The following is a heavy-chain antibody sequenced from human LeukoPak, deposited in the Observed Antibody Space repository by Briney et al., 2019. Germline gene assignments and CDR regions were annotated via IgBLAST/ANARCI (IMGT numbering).Heavy chain of an antibody. CDR2: ISSSSSYI. D-gene: IGHD6-19*01. CDR3: ARSPRIAVAGYYYYYMDV. J-gene: IGHJ6*03. V-gene: IGHV3-21*01. Sequence: PGGSLRLSCAASGFTFTSYSMNWVRQAPGKGLEWVSSISSSSSYIYYADSVKGRFTISRDNAKNSLYLQMNSLRAEDTAVYYCARSPRIAVAGYYYYYMDVWGKGTTVTVSS. CDR1: GFTFTSYS.